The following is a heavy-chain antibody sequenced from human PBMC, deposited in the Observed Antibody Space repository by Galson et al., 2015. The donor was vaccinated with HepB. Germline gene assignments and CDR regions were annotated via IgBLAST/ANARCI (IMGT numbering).Heavy chain of an antibody. D-gene: IGHD3-9*01. Sequence: SVKVSCKASGYTFTSYGISWVRQAPGQGLEWMGWISAYNGNTNYAQKLQGRVTMTTDTSTSTAYMELRSLRSDDTAVYYRARDLPYYDILTAYWYFDLWGRGTLVTVSS. V-gene: IGHV1-18*04. CDR2: ISAYNGNT. CDR1: GYTFTSYG. J-gene: IGHJ2*01. CDR3: ARDLPYYDILTAYWYFDL.